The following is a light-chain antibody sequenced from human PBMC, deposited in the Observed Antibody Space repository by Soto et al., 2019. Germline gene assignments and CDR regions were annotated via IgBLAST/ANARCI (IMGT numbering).Light chain of an antibody. CDR3: KSYAGSNTYV. J-gene: IGLJ7*01. Sequence: QSVLTQPPSASGSPGQSVTISCTGTKNDIGVYDFVSWYQHHPGKAPRLIIYEVVQRPSGVPDRFSGSKSGNTASLTVSGIQAADEADYFCKSYAGSNTYVFGSGTQLTVL. CDR1: KNDIGVYDF. CDR2: EVV. V-gene: IGLV2-8*01.